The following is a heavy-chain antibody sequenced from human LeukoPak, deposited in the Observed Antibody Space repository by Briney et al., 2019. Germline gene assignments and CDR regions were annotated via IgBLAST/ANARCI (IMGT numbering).Heavy chain of an antibody. Sequence: SETLSLTCTVSGGSIIYYYWSWIRQPPGKGLEWIAYVYYSGSTNYNPSLKSRVTISLDTSKNQFSLKLSSVTAADTAIYYCASSLDDYVWGPHYFDHWGQGTLVTVSP. CDR2: VYYSGST. V-gene: IGHV4-59*01. CDR1: GGSIIYYY. D-gene: IGHD3-16*01. CDR3: ASSLDDYVWGPHYFDH. J-gene: IGHJ4*02.